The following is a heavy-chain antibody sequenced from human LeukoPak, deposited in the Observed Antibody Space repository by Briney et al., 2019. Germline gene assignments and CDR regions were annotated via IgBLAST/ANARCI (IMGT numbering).Heavy chain of an antibody. V-gene: IGHV3-7*05. J-gene: IGHJ4*02. D-gene: IGHD3/OR15-3a*01. Sequence: GGSLRLSCVVCGLTFSNCRMTWVRQAPGRGLEWVANIKEDGTETSYVGSVKGRFTISRDNAKNSLYLQMNSLRAEDTALYYCARGEFGPLAFWGRGTLVTVSS. CDR2: IKEDGTET. CDR3: ARGEFGPLAF. CDR1: GLTFSNCR.